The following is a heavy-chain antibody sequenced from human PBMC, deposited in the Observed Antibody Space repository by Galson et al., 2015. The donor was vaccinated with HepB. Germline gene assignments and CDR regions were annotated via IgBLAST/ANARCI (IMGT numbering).Heavy chain of an antibody. CDR1: GFSFRSYG. CDR3: VKRGCGYYDSSGSLDY. CDR2: INHNGATT. V-gene: IGHV3-64D*06. Sequence: SLRLSCAASGFSFRSYGMYWVRQAPGKGLEYVSGINHNGATTYYADSVKGRFTISRDNSKNTLFIQMNGLKTEDTAVYYCVKRGCGYYDSSGSLDYWGQGSLVTVPS. D-gene: IGHD3-22*01. J-gene: IGHJ4*02.